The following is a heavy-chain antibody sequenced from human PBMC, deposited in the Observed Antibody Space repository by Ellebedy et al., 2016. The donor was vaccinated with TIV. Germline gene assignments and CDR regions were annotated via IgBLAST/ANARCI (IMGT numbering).Heavy chain of an antibody. Sequence: GESLKISCAASGFTFSSYSMNWVRQAPGKGLEWVSYISSSSTIYYADSVKGRFTISRDNAKTSLYLQMNSLRAEDTAVYYCARDDDDILTGRNAMDVWGQGTTVTVSS. CDR3: ARDDDDILTGRNAMDV. J-gene: IGHJ6*02. CDR1: GFTFSSYS. V-gene: IGHV3-48*01. D-gene: IGHD3-9*01. CDR2: ISSSSTI.